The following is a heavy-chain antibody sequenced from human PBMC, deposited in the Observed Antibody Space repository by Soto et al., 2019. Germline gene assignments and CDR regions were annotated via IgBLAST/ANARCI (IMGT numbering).Heavy chain of an antibody. Sequence: QVQLVQSGAEVKKPGSSVKVSCKASGGTFSSYTISWVRQAPGQGLEWMGRIIPILGIANYAQKFQGRVTITADKSTSTAYMELSSLRSEDTAVYYCARGGRIAAAGNGFFDYWGQGTLVTVSS. D-gene: IGHD6-13*01. CDR1: GGTFSSYT. CDR2: IIPILGIA. J-gene: IGHJ4*02. V-gene: IGHV1-69*02. CDR3: ARGGRIAAAGNGFFDY.